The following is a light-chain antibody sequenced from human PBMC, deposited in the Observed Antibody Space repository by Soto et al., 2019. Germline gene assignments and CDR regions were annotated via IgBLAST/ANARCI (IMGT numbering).Light chain of an antibody. V-gene: IGKV3-11*01. J-gene: IGKJ4*01. CDR3: QQRSNWPST. CDR1: QSVSSY. Sequence: EIVLTQSPATLSLSPGERAALSCRASQSVSSYLAWYQQKPGQAPRLLIYDASKRAPGIPARFTGSGSGTAFNLTISSLEPEDCAVYFCQQRSNWPSTFGGGTKAEI. CDR2: DAS.